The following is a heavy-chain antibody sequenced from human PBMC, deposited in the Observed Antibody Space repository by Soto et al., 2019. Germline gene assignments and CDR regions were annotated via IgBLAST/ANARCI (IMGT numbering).Heavy chain of an antibody. J-gene: IGHJ6*02. CDR1: VYGFTSYW. Sequence: GEYLKITCEGSVYGFTSYWIGWVRQMPGKGLEWMGIIYPGDSDTRYSPSFQGQVTISADKSISTAYLQWSSLKASDTAMYYCAAGTLRDYYYGMDVWGQGTTVTVSS. CDR2: IYPGDSDT. V-gene: IGHV5-51*01. CDR3: AAGTLRDYYYGMDV.